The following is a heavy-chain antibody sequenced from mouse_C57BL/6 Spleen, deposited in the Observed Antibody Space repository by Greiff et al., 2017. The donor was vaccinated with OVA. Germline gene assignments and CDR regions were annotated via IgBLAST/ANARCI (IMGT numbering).Heavy chain of an antibody. Sequence: EVKLVESGGGLVKPGGSLKLSCAASGFTFSSYTMSWVRQTPEKRLEWVATISGGGGNTYYPDSVKGRFTISRDNAKNTLYLQLSSLRSEDTALYYCAAGYYGSSLWFAYWGQGTLVTVSA. J-gene: IGHJ3*01. V-gene: IGHV5-9*01. D-gene: IGHD1-1*01. CDR2: ISGGGGNT. CDR3: AAGYYGSSLWFAY. CDR1: GFTFSSYT.